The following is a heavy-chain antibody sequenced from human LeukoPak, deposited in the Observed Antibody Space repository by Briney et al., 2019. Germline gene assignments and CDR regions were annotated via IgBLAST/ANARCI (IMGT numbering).Heavy chain of an antibody. CDR3: ARDSYYDFWSGYYYYFDY. D-gene: IGHD3-3*01. V-gene: IGHV3-23*01. Sequence: PGGSLRLSCAASGFTFSSYAMSWVRQAPGKGLEWVSAISGSGGSTYYADSVKGRFTISRDNSKNTLYLQMNSLRAEDTAVYYCARDSYYDFWSGYYYYFDYWGQGTLVTVSS. CDR1: GFTFSSYA. J-gene: IGHJ4*02. CDR2: ISGSGGST.